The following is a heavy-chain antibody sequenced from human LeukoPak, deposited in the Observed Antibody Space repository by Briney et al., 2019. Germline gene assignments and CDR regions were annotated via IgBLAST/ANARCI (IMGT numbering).Heavy chain of an antibody. CDR1: GYTFTSYG. V-gene: IGHV1-18*01. J-gene: IGHJ3*02. D-gene: IGHD4-17*01. CDR3: ARVNLPPISVVSEVTTSYDAFDI. Sequence: GASVKVSCKASGYTFTSYGISWVRQAPGQGLEWMGWISAYNGNTNYAQKLQGRVTMTTDTSTSTAYMELRSLRSDDTAVYYCARVNLPPISVVSEVTTSYDAFDIWGQGTMVTVSS. CDR2: ISAYNGNT.